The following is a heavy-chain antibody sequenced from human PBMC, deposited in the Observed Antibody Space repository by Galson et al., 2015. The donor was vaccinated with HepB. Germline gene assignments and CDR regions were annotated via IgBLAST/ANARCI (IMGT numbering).Heavy chain of an antibody. CDR2: INPNSGGT. CDR3: ASPASGYDFWSGRMDGAFDI. V-gene: IGHV1-2*06. D-gene: IGHD3-3*01. Sequence: SVKVSCKASGYTFTGYYMHWVRQAPGQGLEWIGRINPNSGGTNYAQKFQGRVTMTRDTSISTAYMELSRLRSDDTAVYYCASPASGYDFWSGRMDGAFDIWGQGTMVTVSS. CDR1: GYTFTGYY. J-gene: IGHJ3*02.